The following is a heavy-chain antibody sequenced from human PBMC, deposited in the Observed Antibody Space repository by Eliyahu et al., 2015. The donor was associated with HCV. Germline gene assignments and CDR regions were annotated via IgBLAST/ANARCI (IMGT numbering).Heavy chain of an antibody. V-gene: IGHV3-23*01. CDR2: ISGSGGST. J-gene: IGHJ5*02. Sequence: EVQLLESGGGLVQPGGSLRLSCAASGFTFSSYAMSWVRQAPGKGLEWVSAISGSGGSTYYADSVKGRFTISRDNSKNTLYLQMNSLRAEDTAVYYCAVRPAGWSWFDPWGQGTLVTVSS. D-gene: IGHD2-15*01. CDR3: AVRPAGWSWFDP. CDR1: GFTFSSYA.